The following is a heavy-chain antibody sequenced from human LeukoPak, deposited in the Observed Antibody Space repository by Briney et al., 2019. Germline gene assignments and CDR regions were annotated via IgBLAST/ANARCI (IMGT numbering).Heavy chain of an antibody. Sequence: GGSLRLSCAASGFTFSSYAMHWVRQAPGKGLEWVAVISYDGSNKYYADSVKGRFTISRDNSKNTLYLQMNSLRAEDTAVYYCARDPQGYYDSSSNFDYWGQGTLVTVSS. J-gene: IGHJ4*02. V-gene: IGHV3-30-3*01. CDR3: ARDPQGYYDSSSNFDY. CDR1: GFTFSSYA. CDR2: ISYDGSNK. D-gene: IGHD3-22*01.